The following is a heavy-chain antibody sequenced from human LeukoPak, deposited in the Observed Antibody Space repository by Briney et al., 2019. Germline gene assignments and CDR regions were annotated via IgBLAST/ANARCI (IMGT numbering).Heavy chain of an antibody. Sequence: PSDTLSLTCAVNGGSFSRYYWSWIRQPPGKGLEWIGEINHSGSTNYNPSLKSRVTISVDTSKNQFSLKLNPVTAADTAIYYCARGNMWDYRRYYYYMDVWGKGTTVTVSS. D-gene: IGHD4-11*01. CDR1: GGSFSRYY. V-gene: IGHV4-34*01. CDR2: INHSGST. CDR3: ARGNMWDYRRYYYYMDV. J-gene: IGHJ6*03.